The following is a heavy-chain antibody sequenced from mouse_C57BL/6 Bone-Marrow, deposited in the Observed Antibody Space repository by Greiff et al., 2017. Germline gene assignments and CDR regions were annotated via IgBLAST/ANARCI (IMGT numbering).Heavy chain of an antibody. CDR1: GYTFTDYE. J-gene: IGHJ4*01. CDR2: IDPETGGT. V-gene: IGHV1-15*01. CDR3: TRRGWPAMDY. Sequence: QVQLQQSGAELVRPGASVTLSCKASGYTFTDYEMHWVKQTPVHGLEWIGAIDPETGGTAYNQKFKGKAILTADKSSSTAYMELRSLTSEDSAVYYCTRRGWPAMDYWGQGTSVTVSS. D-gene: IGHD1-1*02.